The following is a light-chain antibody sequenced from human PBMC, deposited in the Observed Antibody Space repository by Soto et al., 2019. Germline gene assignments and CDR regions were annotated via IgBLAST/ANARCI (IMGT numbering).Light chain of an antibody. J-gene: IGLJ3*02. CDR3: QSYDSSLSAWV. V-gene: IGLV1-40*01. Sequence: QTVVTQPPSVSGAPGQRVTISCTGSRSNIGAGSDVHWYQQLPGTAPKLLIYVSTNRPSGVPDRFSGSKSGTSASLAITGLQAADEADYYCQSYDSSLSAWVFGGGTKVTVL. CDR1: RSNIGAGSD. CDR2: VST.